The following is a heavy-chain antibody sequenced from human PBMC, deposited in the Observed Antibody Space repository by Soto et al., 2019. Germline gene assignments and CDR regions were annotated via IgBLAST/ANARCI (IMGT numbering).Heavy chain of an antibody. CDR2: ISMDSDTI. CDR1: GFTVSENY. J-gene: IGHJ6*02. Sequence: GGSLRLSCAASGFTVSENYMSWVRQAPGTGLEWVSYISMDSDTIHYAESVKGRFTISRHDAENSLYLQMNSLRDEDTATYYCARLYYDYVWGQGTTVTVSS. V-gene: IGHV3-11*04. CDR3: ARLYYDYV. D-gene: IGHD3-3*01.